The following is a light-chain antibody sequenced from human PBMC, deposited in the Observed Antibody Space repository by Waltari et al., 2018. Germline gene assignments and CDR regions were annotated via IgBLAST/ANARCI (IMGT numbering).Light chain of an antibody. Sequence: DIQMTQSPSSLSASVGDRVTITCRATQGISNTVAWYKPKTGQAPKPLPYAASQLENGGPSRFSGSGSGTDYTLTISSLQPEDFATYYCQQYYSARWTFGQGTKVEIK. CDR1: QGISNT. CDR2: AAS. J-gene: IGKJ1*01. V-gene: IGKV1-NL1*01. CDR3: QQYYSARWT.